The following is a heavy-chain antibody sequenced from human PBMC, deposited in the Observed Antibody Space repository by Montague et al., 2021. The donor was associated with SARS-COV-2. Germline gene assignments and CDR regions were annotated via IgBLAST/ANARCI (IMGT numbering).Heavy chain of an antibody. CDR2: VYHSGST. CDR3: ARGRSETMIVVVVPLYYYYMDG. J-gene: IGHJ6*03. V-gene: IGHV4-34*01. D-gene: IGHD3-22*01. Sequence: SETLSLTCAVHGGSFSGYYWSWIRQPPGKGLEWIGEVYHSGSTNYNPSLKSRVTISVDTSKNQFSLKLSSVTAADTAVYYCARGRSETMIVVVVPLYYYYMDGWGKGTTVTVSS. CDR1: GGSFSGYY.